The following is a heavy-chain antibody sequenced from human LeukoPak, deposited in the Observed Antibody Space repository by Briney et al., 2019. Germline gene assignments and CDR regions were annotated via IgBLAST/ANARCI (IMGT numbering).Heavy chain of an antibody. J-gene: IGHJ4*02. Sequence: GGSLRLSCAASGFTFSIYGMHWVRQIPGKGLEWVAVISNDGTTTYYADSVKGRFTVSRDNSRNTLYVQMNSLRSDDTAVYYCARDYCSSTSCLFDYWGQGTLVTVSS. CDR2: ISNDGTTT. V-gene: IGHV3-30*03. D-gene: IGHD2-2*01. CDR3: ARDYCSSTSCLFDY. CDR1: GFTFSIYG.